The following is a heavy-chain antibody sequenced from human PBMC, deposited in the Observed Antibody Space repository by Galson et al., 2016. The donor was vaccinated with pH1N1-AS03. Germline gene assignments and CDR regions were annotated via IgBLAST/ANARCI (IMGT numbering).Heavy chain of an antibody. J-gene: IGHJ4*02. CDR1: GGSITRSGYS. D-gene: IGHD3-22*01. CDR3: AREDSSGYFLIDS. Sequence: ETLSLACNVSGGSITRSGYSWGWVRQPPGKGLEWIGSISYSGSTYYNPSLKRRVSMSVDTSKNLFSLKLRSVTAADTAVYYCAREDSSGYFLIDSWGQGTLVTVPS. CDR2: ISYSGST. V-gene: IGHV4-39*07.